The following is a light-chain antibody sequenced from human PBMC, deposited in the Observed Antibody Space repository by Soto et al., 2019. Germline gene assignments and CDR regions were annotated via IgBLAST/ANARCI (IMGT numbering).Light chain of an antibody. CDR3: QHSHSTPLT. CDR2: AAY. Sequence: DIQMTQSPSSLSASVGDRVTITCRASQSISSHLNWYQQKPGKAPKLLIYAAYSLQSGVPSRFSGSGSGTDFTLTISSLQPEDFATYSCQHSHSTPLTFGGGTKVDI. V-gene: IGKV1-39*01. CDR1: QSISSH. J-gene: IGKJ4*01.